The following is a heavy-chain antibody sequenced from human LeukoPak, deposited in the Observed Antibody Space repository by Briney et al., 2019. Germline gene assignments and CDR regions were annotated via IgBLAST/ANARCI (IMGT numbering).Heavy chain of an antibody. V-gene: IGHV3-74*01. CDR1: GFTFSTYW. CDR3: ARDRGYTQDY. CDR2: IKSDGSST. D-gene: IGHD5-12*01. J-gene: IGHJ4*02. Sequence: GGSLRLSCAASGFTFSTYWMHWVGQAPGKGLVSVSHIKSDGSSTNYADSVKGRFTISRDNARNTLYLQMNSRRAEDTAVYYCARDRGYTQDYWGQGTLVTVSS.